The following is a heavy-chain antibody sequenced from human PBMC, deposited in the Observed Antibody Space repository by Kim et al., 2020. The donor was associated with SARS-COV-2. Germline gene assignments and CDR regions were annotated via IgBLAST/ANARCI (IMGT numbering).Heavy chain of an antibody. J-gene: IGHJ3*02. D-gene: IGHD3-16*01. CDR3: ARGAGGDGYNIDAFDI. CDR1: GFTFSSYS. CDR2: ISSSSSYI. V-gene: IGHV3-21*01. Sequence: GGSLRLSCAASGFTFSSYSMNWVRQAPGKGLEWVSSISSSSSYIYYADSVKGRFTISRDNAKNSLYLQMNSLRAEDTAVYYCARGAGGDGYNIDAFDIWGQGTMVTVSS.